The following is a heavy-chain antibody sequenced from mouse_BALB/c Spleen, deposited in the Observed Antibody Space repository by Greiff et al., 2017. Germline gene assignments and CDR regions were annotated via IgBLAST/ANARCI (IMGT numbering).Heavy chain of an antibody. CDR3: ARIGTRAMDY. Sequence: VKLVESGPGLVQPSQSLSITCTVSGFSLTSYGVHWVRQSPGKGLEWLGVIWSGGSTDYNAAFISRLSISKDNSKSQVFFKMNSLQANDTAIYYCARIGTRAMDYWGQGTSVTVSS. J-gene: IGHJ4*01. D-gene: IGHD4-1*01. CDR2: IWSGGST. V-gene: IGHV2-2*02. CDR1: GFSLTSYG.